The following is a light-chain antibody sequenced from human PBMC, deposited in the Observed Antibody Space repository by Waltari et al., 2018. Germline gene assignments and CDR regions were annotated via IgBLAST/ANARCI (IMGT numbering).Light chain of an antibody. Sequence: SSELTQDPAVSVAMGQTVTITCQGNSLRSYYASWYQQRPGQAPILVIYDQNTRPSGVPGRFSGSRSDNTASLTITGAQAEDEASYYCHSRDGSGSGGSFGGGTKLTVL. CDR2: DQN. CDR3: HSRDGSGSGGS. J-gene: IGLJ2*01. V-gene: IGLV3-19*01. CDR1: SLRSYY.